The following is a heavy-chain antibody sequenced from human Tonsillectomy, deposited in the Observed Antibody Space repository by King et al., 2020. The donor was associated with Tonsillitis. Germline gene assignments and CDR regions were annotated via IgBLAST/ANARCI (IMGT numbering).Heavy chain of an antibody. V-gene: IGHV4-59*01. Sequence: HVQLQESGPGLVKPSETLSLTCTVSGGSISSYYWSWIRQPPGKGLEWIGYIYYSGSTNYNPSLKSRVTISVDTSKNLFSLKLSSVTAADTAVYYCARAEDSSGWYIVDYWGQGTLVTVSS. CDR3: ARAEDSSGWYIVDY. CDR1: GGSISSYY. J-gene: IGHJ4*02. D-gene: IGHD6-19*01. CDR2: IYYSGST.